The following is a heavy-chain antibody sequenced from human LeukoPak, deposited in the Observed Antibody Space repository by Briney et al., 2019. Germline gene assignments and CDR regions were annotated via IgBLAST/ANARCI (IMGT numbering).Heavy chain of an antibody. CDR3: ATDQVAAGDY. CDR1: GFTFSNYG. J-gene: IGHJ4*02. CDR2: TSYDGGQN. Sequence: PGGSLRLSCAASGFTFSNYGMHWVRQAGGKGLEWVAITSYDGGQNSYADFVKGRFTISRDNSKDTLYLQLNSLRPEDTGVYYCATDQVAAGDYWGQGTLVTVSS. V-gene: IGHV3-30*03. D-gene: IGHD6-13*01.